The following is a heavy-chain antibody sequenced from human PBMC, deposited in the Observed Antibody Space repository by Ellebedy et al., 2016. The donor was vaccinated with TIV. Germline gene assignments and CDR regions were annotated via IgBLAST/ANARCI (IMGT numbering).Heavy chain of an antibody. CDR2: INPSGGST. CDR1: GYTFTSYY. V-gene: IGHV1-46*01. CDR3: ARTHYDILTGPPVGDY. D-gene: IGHD3-9*01. Sequence: AASVKVSCKASGYTFTSYYMHWVRQAPGQGLEWMGIINPSGGSTSYAQKFQGRVTMTRDTSTSTVYMELSSLRSEDTAVYYCARTHYDILTGPPVGDYWGQGTLVTVSS. J-gene: IGHJ4*02.